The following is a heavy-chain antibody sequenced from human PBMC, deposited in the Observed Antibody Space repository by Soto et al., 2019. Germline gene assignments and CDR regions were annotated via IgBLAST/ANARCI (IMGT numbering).Heavy chain of an antibody. V-gene: IGHV1-69*13. J-gene: IGHJ5*02. CDR3: ARDPDARSYSSSWYGWFDP. Sequence: ASVKVSCKASGGTFSSYAISWVRQAPGQGLEWMGGIIPIFGTANYAQKFQGRVTITADESTSTAYMELSSLRSEDTAVYYCARDPDARSYSSSWYGWFDPWGQGTLVTVSS. D-gene: IGHD6-13*01. CDR2: IIPIFGTA. CDR1: GGTFSSYA.